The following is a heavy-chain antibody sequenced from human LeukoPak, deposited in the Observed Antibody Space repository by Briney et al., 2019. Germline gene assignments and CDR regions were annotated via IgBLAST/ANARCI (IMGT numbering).Heavy chain of an antibody. J-gene: IGHJ2*01. Sequence: GGSLTLSCAASGLIVSRNYMNWVRQAPGKGLEWVSILYSGSDTYYADSVKGRFTISRDSSKNMLFLHMNSLRAEDTAVYYCARAGDHFHWYLDLWGRGTLVTVSS. D-gene: IGHD3-3*02. CDR2: LYSGSDT. CDR3: ARAGDHFHWYLDL. CDR1: GLIVSRNY. V-gene: IGHV3-53*01.